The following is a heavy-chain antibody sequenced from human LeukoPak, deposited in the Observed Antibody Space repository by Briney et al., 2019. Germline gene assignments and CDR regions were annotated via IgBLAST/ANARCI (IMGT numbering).Heavy chain of an antibody. CDR3: AIEHDGATYSNL. J-gene: IGHJ5*02. CDR1: GGSISGSY. CDR2: THDSGTT. V-gene: IGHV4-59*01. Sequence: SETLSLTCTVSGGSISGSYWNWIRQPPGKGLEWIGCTHDSGTTNYNPSLKSRVTISLHTSKNQFSLRLTSVTAADTAVYYCAIEHDGATYSNLWGQGTLVAVSS. D-gene: IGHD5-12*01.